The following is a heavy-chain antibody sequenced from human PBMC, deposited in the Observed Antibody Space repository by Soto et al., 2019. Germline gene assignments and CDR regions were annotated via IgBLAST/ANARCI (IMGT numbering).Heavy chain of an antibody. J-gene: IGHJ4*02. V-gene: IGHV4-30-4*01. CDR3: ARVASGITSDY. D-gene: IGHD3-10*01. CDR2: IYYSGGT. Sequence: LSLTCTVSGGSISSGDYHWSWIRQPPGKGLEWIGNIYYSGGTYYNPSLKSRVTISVDTSKNQFSLKLSSVTAADTAVYYCARVASGITSDYWGQGTLVTVSS. CDR1: GGSISSGDYH.